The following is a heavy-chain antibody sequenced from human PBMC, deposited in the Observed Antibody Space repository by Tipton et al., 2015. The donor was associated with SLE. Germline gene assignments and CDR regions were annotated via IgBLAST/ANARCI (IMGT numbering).Heavy chain of an antibody. D-gene: IGHD6-13*01. Sequence: SLRLSCAASGVTFSSYAMRWVRQAPGKGLEWVSGISGSGGSTSCADSVKGRFTISRDNSKNTLYLQMNSLRAEDTAVYYCARDAESSWGAFFDYWGQGTLVTVSS. CDR1: GVTFSSYA. CDR3: ARDAESSWGAFFDY. CDR2: ISGSGGST. V-gene: IGHV3-23*01. J-gene: IGHJ4*02.